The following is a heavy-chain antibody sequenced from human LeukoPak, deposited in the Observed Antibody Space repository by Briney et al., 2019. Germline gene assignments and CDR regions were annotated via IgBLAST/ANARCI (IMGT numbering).Heavy chain of an antibody. CDR2: ISGSGGST. D-gene: IGHD2-2*01. Sequence: PGGSLRLSCAASGFTFSSYAMNWVRQAPGKGLEWVSVISGSGGSTYYAGSVKGRFTISRDNSKNTLYLQMNSLRAEDTAVYYYAKDQDIVVVPAAMPYFDYWGQGTLVTVSS. V-gene: IGHV3-23*01. CDR3: AKDQDIVVVPAAMPYFDY. CDR1: GFTFSSYA. J-gene: IGHJ4*02.